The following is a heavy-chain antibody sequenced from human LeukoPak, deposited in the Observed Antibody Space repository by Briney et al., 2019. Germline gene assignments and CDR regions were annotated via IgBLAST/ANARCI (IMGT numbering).Heavy chain of an antibody. Sequence: GGSLRLSCAASGFTFSSYNMNWVRQAPGKGLEWVSYISSSSSTIYYADSVKGRFTISRDNAKNSLYLQMNSLRAEDTAVYYCARAGGGYSGYEDYWGQGTLVTVSS. CDR1: GFTFSSYN. J-gene: IGHJ4*02. CDR3: ARAGGGYSGYEDY. V-gene: IGHV3-48*01. CDR2: ISSSSSTI. D-gene: IGHD5-12*01.